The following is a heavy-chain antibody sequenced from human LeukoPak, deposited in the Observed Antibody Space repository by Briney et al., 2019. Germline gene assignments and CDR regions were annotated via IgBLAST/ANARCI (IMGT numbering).Heavy chain of an antibody. D-gene: IGHD6-6*01. CDR2: INWNGAST. CDR3: ARAVCPTIKFCDSSYFMDV. CDR1: GFSFDDLG. Sequence: PGGSLRLSRAASGFSFDDLGMTWVRQVPGKGLEWVAGINWNGASTGYADSVRGRFTISRDNAKNSLYLQMNSLRAEDTALYYCARAVCPTIKFCDSSYFMDVWGKGTTVNVS. V-gene: IGHV3-20*04. J-gene: IGHJ6*03.